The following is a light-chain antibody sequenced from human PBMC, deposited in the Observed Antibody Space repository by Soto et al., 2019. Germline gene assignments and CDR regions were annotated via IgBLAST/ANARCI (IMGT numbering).Light chain of an antibody. V-gene: IGKV1-39*01. CDR2: AAS. CDR1: HSISSY. J-gene: IGKJ1*01. CDR3: QQTYSTPRT. Sequence: DIPMTQSPSSLSASVGDRVTITCRASHSISSYLNWYQQKPGKAPKLLIYAASSLQSAVPSRFSGSGSGTHFTLTISSLQPEDFATYYCQQTYSTPRTFGQGTKVEIK.